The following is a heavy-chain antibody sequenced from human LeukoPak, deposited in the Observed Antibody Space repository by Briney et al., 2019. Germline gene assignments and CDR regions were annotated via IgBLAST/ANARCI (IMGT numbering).Heavy chain of an antibody. CDR1: GFTVGSNY. D-gene: IGHD5-18*01. CDR3: ARDEGTWRAMEHWGLDY. CDR2: IYSGGST. Sequence: GGSLRLSCAASGFTVGSNYMNWVRQAPGKGLEWVSFIYSGGSTYYEDSVKGRFTISRGNSKNRLYLQMNSMRAEDTAVYYCARDEGTWRAMEHWGLDYWGQGTLVTVSP. V-gene: IGHV3-66*02. J-gene: IGHJ4*02.